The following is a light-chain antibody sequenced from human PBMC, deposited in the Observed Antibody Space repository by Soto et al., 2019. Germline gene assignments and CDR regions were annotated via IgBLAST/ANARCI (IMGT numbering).Light chain of an antibody. J-gene: IGLJ3*02. Sequence: QSALTQPASVSGSPGQSITISCTGTSSDVGSYNLVSWYQQHPGKAPNLLIYEGSKRPSGVSNRFSGSKSGNTASLTISGLQAEDEADYYCCSYAGSRVFGGGTKPPS. CDR3: CSYAGSRV. V-gene: IGLV2-23*01. CDR2: EGS. CDR1: SSDVGSYNL.